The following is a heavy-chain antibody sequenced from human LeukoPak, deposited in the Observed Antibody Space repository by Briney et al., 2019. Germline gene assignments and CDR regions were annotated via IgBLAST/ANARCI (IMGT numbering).Heavy chain of an antibody. Sequence: GGSLTLSCAASGFTFSKYWMHWVRQAPGRGRVWVSRINSDGSSTRYADSVKGRFTISRDNAKNTLYLQMNSLRAEDTAVYYCGRELDWLPTLDYWGQGTLVTVSS. D-gene: IGHD3-9*01. J-gene: IGHJ4*02. CDR3: GRELDWLPTLDY. CDR2: INSDGSST. V-gene: IGHV3-74*01. CDR1: GFTFSKYW.